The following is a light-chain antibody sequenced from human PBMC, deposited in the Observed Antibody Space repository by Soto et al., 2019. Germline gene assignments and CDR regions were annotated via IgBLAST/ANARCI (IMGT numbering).Light chain of an antibody. V-gene: IGLV2-23*02. Sequence: QSALTQPASVSGSPGQSITFSCTGTRSDVGSYNSIAWYQQLPGKAPRVMIFEVTKRPSGISNRFSGSKSGSTASLTISGLQAEDEADYFCFSYAGSSIWVFGGGTKLTVL. CDR2: EVT. J-gene: IGLJ3*02. CDR3: FSYAGSSIWV. CDR1: RSDVGSYNS.